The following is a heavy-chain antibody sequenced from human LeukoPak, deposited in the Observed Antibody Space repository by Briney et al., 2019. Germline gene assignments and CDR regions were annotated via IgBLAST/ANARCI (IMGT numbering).Heavy chain of an antibody. CDR1: GFTFSSYW. CDR2: IKTDGSEK. Sequence: GGSLRLSCAASGFTFSSYWMNWVRQAPGKGLEWVASIKTDGSEKYYVGSVRGRFTISRDNAKSSLFLQMNSLRVDDTAVYFCVRVPPITTVRGVPSDYWGQGTLVTVSS. D-gene: IGHD3-10*01. CDR3: VRVPPITTVRGVPSDY. J-gene: IGHJ4*02. V-gene: IGHV3-7*03.